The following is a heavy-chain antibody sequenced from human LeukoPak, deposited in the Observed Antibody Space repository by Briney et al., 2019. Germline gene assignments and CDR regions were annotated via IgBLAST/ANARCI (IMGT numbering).Heavy chain of an antibody. V-gene: IGHV4-39*01. J-gene: IGHJ4*02. D-gene: IGHD3-9*01. Sequence: SETLSLTCTVSGGSIRSTSYYWAWIRQPPGKGLEWIGNVHYSGSTYYNPSLKSRVTISVDASKNQFSLRLSSVTAADTAVYYCASSGSLNYDILTGKYYFDYWGQGTLVTVSS. CDR3: ASSGSLNYDILTGKYYFDY. CDR2: VHYSGST. CDR1: GGSIRSTSYY.